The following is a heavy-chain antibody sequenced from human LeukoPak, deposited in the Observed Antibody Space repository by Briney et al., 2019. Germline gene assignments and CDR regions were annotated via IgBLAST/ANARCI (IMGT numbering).Heavy chain of an antibody. CDR1: GYTFTAYY. Sequence: ASVKVSCKASGYTFTAYYIHWVRQAPGQGLEWMGWIKPNIGGTNYAQKFQGRVTMTRDTSISTAYMELSRLRSDDTAVYYCARDSPYYYGSGSYYGGPSDYWGQGTLVTVSS. CDR2: IKPNIGGT. CDR3: ARDSPYYYGSGSYYGGPSDY. V-gene: IGHV1-2*02. J-gene: IGHJ4*02. D-gene: IGHD3-10*01.